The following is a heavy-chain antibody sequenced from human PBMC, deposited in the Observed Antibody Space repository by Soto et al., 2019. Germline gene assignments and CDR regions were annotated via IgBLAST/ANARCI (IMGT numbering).Heavy chain of an antibody. CDR2: ISTYNGKT. J-gene: IGHJ3*01. CDR1: GYTFTSHG. Sequence: QVPLVQSGGEVRNPGASVKVSCKPSGYTFTSHGLSWVRQAPGQGLEWMGWISTYNGKTDYAQKFQGRVTMTADTRTTTGYMELRSLRSDDTAVYYCARLLTEGATFRDDAFDLWGQGTEVTVSS. V-gene: IGHV1-18*01. CDR3: ARLLTEGATFRDDAFDL. D-gene: IGHD3-9*01.